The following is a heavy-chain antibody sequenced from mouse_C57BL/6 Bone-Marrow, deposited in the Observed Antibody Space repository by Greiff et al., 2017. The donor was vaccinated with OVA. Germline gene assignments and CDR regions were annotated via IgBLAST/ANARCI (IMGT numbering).Heavy chain of an antibody. CDR2: IWSDGST. Sequence: VQRVESGPGLVAPSQSLSITCTVSGSSLTSYGVHWVRQPPGKGLEWLVVIWSDGSTTYNSALKSRLSISKDNSKSQVFLKMNSLQTDDTAMYYCARHKRSSYAMDYWGQGTSVTVSS. CDR3: ARHKRSSYAMDY. D-gene: IGHD1-1*01. V-gene: IGHV2-6-1*01. CDR1: GSSLTSYG. J-gene: IGHJ4*01.